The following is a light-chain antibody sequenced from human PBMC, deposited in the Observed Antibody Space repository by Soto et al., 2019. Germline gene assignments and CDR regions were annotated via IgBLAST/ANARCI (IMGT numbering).Light chain of an antibody. J-gene: IGKJ1*01. V-gene: IGKV3-20*01. CDR2: DAS. Sequence: EVVLTQSPGTLSLSPGERATLSCRTSQTVSSSFLAWYQQKPGQAPRRLMFDASNRATDIPDRFSGSGSGTDFTLTIGRLEPEDFAVYYCQQFGSLGTFGQGTKVEIK. CDR1: QTVSSSF. CDR3: QQFGSLGT.